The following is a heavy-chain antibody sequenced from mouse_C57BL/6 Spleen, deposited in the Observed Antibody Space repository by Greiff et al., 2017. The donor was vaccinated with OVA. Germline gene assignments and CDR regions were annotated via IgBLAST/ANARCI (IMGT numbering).Heavy chain of an antibody. D-gene: IGHD3-2*02. Sequence: QVQLQQPGTELVKPGASVKLSCKASGYTFTSYWMHWVKQRPGQGLEWIGNINPSNGGTNYNEKFKSKATLTVDKSSSTAYMQLSSLTSEVSAVYYCARYSSGYLYAMDYWGQGTSVTVSS. CDR1: GYTFTSYW. J-gene: IGHJ4*01. CDR2: INPSNGGT. CDR3: ARYSSGYLYAMDY. V-gene: IGHV1-53*01.